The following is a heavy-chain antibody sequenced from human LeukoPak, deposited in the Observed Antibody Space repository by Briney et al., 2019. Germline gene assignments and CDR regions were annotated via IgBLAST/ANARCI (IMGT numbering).Heavy chain of an antibody. CDR2: ISGSGGST. J-gene: IGHJ4*02. CDR3: AKVVRARPAYYYVGFDH. Sequence: GGSLRLSCAASGFTFSSYAMSWVRQAPGKGLEWVSAISGSGGSTYYADSVKGRFTISRDNSKNTLYLQMNSLRAEDTAVYSCAKVVRARPAYYYVGFDHWGQGTLVTVSS. CDR1: GFTFSSYA. V-gene: IGHV3-23*01. D-gene: IGHD3-10*02.